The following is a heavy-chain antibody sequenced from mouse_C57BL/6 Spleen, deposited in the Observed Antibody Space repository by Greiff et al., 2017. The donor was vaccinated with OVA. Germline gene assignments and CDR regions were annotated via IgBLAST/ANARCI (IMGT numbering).Heavy chain of an antibody. CDR1: GYAFSSSW. D-gene: IGHD1-1*01. V-gene: IGHV1-82*01. CDR2: IYPGDGDP. CDR3: ANYYGRGYFDV. Sequence: VQLQQSGPELVKPGASVKISCKASGYAFSSSWMNWVKQRPGKGLEWIGRIYPGDGDPTYNGKFKGKAQLTADKSSSTAYMQLSSLTSEDSAVYFCANYYGRGYFDVWGTGTTVTVSS. J-gene: IGHJ1*03.